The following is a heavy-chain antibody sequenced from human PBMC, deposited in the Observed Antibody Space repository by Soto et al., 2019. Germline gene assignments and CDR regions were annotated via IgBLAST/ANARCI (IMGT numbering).Heavy chain of an antibody. V-gene: IGHV4-34*01. J-gene: IGHJ4*02. Sequence: QVQLQQWGAGLLKPSETLSLTCAGYGGSFNDYAWGWVRQPPGKGLEYIGEINDSGTTNYNPSLKSRVTISLDTSKNQFSLKRTPVNAADTAVYYCARVSDCWGQGTRVTVSS. CDR1: GGSFNDYA. CDR3: ARVSDC. CDR2: INDSGTT.